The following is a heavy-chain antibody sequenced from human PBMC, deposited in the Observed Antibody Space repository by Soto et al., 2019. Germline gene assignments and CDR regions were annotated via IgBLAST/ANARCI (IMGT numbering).Heavy chain of an antibody. Sequence: SETLSLTCTVSGGSITGYYWNWIRQPAGKGLEWIGRIYSSGSTKYNPSLKSRVTTSLDTSKNQFSLRVASVTAADTAFYYCVRGEPQWDPTRYFDLWGRGTLVTVSS. CDR2: IYSSGST. CDR1: GGSITGYY. V-gene: IGHV4-4*07. J-gene: IGHJ2*01. D-gene: IGHD1-26*01. CDR3: VRGEPQWDPTRYFDL.